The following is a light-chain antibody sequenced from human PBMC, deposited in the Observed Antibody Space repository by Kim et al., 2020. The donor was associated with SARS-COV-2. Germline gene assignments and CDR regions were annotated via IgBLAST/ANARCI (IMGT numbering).Light chain of an antibody. Sequence: ELTQPPSASGTPGQRVTISCSGSSSNIGSNTVNWYQQLPGTAPKLLIYSNNQRPSGVPDRFSGSKSGTSASLAISGLQSEDEADYYCAAWDDSLNVLFGGGTQLTVL. J-gene: IGLJ2*01. V-gene: IGLV1-44*01. CDR3: AAWDDSLNVL. CDR2: SNN. CDR1: SSNIGSNT.